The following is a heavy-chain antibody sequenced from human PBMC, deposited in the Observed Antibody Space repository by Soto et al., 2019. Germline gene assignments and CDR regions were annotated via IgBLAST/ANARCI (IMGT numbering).Heavy chain of an antibody. CDR2: IYYSGRT. J-gene: IGHJ4*02. CDR1: GGSISSSNYY. CDR3: ARHGGSGSYNSPTDY. Sequence: QLQLQESGPGLVKPSETLSLTCTVSGGSISSSNYYWGWIRQPPGKGLEWIGTIYYSGRTYYNPSLKSRVTISVDTSKNHFSLNLSSVTAADTAVYYCARHGGSGSYNSPTDYWGQGALVTVSS. V-gene: IGHV4-39*01. D-gene: IGHD1-26*01.